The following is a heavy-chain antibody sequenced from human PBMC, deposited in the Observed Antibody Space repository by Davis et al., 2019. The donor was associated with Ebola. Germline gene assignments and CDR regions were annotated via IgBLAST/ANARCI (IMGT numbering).Heavy chain of an antibody. V-gene: IGHV2-70*11. CDR2: IDWDDDK. CDR3: ARTRSFYGGNHFDY. CDR1: GSPPTTTGMC. J-gene: IGHJ4*02. D-gene: IGHD4-23*01. Sequence: SGPTLAKPTQTLTLPSTFLGSPPTTTGMCVSWIRQPPGKALEWLPRIDWDDDKYYSTSLKTRLTISKDTSKNQVVLTMTNMDPVDTATYYCARTRSFYGGNHFDYWGQGTLVTVSS.